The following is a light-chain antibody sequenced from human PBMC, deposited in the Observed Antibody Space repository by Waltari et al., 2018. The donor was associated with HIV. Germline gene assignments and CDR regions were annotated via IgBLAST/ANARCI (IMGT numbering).Light chain of an antibody. Sequence: QPVVTQSPSAAASLGASVKLTCTLSSGHSDYAIAWHQQHPQKGPRYLMRLNNDGSHYKGDGIPDRFSGSSSGAERYLIISSLQSGDEADYYCQTWDTGIIIFGGGTKPTVL. V-gene: IGLV4-69*01. CDR2: LNNDGSH. J-gene: IGLJ2*01. CDR3: QTWDTGIII. CDR1: SGHSDYA.